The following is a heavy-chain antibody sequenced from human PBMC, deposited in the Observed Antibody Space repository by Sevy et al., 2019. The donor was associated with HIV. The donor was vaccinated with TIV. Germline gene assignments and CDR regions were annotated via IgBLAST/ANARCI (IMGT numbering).Heavy chain of an antibody. J-gene: IGHJ4*02. CDR3: SRVSCNDRTFVF. V-gene: IGHV3-13*01. CDR2: IGTASNT. Sequence: GGSLRLSCAASGFTFSNYDMHWVRQSAGKGLEWVSAIGTASNTFYPDSVRGRFTISRDNARSSLYLQMNSLRSGDTAVYYCSRVSCNDRTFVFWGQGTLVSDSS. D-gene: IGHD1-1*01. CDR1: GFTFSNYD.